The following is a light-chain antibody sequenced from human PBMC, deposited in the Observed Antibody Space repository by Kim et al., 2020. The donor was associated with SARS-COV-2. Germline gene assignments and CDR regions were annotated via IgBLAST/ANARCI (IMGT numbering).Light chain of an antibody. CDR1: QSITTY. V-gene: IGKV3-11*01. J-gene: IGKJ4*01. Sequence: LSPGEGATLSCSASQSITTYLAWYQQRPGQAPRLLIYDTSSRATGIPARFSGSGSGTDFTLTISSLEPEDFAVYFCQQRRSWPITFGGGTKLEIK. CDR2: DTS. CDR3: QQRRSWPIT.